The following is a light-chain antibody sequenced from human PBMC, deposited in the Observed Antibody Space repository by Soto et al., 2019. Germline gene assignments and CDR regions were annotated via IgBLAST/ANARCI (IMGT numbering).Light chain of an antibody. J-gene: IGLJ1*01. V-gene: IGLV2-14*01. CDR3: SSYTATNTYV. Sequence: QSALTQPPSASGSPGQSVTISCTGTSSDIGTYKYVSWYQQHPGKAPKLIIYEVSYRSTGASNRFSGTKSGNTASLTISGLQGEDEADYYCSSYTATNTYVFGTGTKLTVL. CDR1: SSDIGTYKY. CDR2: EVS.